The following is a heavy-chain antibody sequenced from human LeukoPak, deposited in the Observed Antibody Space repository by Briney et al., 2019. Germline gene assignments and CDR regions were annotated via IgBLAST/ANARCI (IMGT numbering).Heavy chain of an antibody. CDR1: GFSVGNNY. J-gene: IGHJ4*02. Sequence: PGGSLRLSCAASGFSVGNNYMSWVRQAPGKGLEWVSVIYSGGSINYADSVKGRFTISRDNSKNTLYLQMNSLRAEDTAVYYCARDPPGQAAGGTRWGQGTLVTVSS. CDR2: IYSGGSI. V-gene: IGHV3-53*01. CDR3: ARDPPGQAAGGTR. D-gene: IGHD6-13*01.